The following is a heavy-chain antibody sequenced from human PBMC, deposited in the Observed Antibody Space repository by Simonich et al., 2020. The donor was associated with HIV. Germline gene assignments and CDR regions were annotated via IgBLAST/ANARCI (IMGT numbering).Heavy chain of an antibody. Sequence: QVQLVQSGAEVKKPGASVKVSCKASGYTYINYGINWVRQAPGQGLEWMGRITVYNGNTDSAQKFRGRLTLTTDTSTTTAYMELRSLRSDDTAVYYCARSIWNLHNAIDFWGQGTLVIVS. J-gene: IGHJ4*02. V-gene: IGHV1-18*01. CDR3: ARSIWNLHNAIDF. CDR1: GYTYINYG. CDR2: ITVYNGNT. D-gene: IGHD1-1*01.